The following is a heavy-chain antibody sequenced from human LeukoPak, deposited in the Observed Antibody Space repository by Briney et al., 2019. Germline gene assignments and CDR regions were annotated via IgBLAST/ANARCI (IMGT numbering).Heavy chain of an antibody. CDR2: INPNSGGT. CDR3: ARDEVGATRY. V-gene: IGHV1-2*02. D-gene: IGHD1-26*01. Sequence: ASVKVSCKASGYTFTGYYMHWVRQAPGQGLEWMGWINPNSGGTNYAQKFQGRVTMTRDTSISTAYMELRSLRSDDTAVYYCARDEVGATRYWGQGTLVTVSS. J-gene: IGHJ4*02. CDR1: GYTFTGYY.